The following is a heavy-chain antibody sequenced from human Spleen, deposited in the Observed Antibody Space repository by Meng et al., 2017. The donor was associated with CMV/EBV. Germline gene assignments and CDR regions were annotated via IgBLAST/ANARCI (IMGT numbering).Heavy chain of an antibody. Sequence: GESLKISCAASGFTFSSYAMHWVRQAPGKGLEWVALIPYDGRDKYYADSVKGRFTISRDNSKNTLYLQMNSLRAEDTAVYYCAKRSGFWSGAFDYWGQGTLVTVSS. J-gene: IGHJ4*02. V-gene: IGHV3-30-3*02. CDR2: IPYDGRDK. CDR1: GFTFSSYA. D-gene: IGHD3-3*01. CDR3: AKRSGFWSGAFDY.